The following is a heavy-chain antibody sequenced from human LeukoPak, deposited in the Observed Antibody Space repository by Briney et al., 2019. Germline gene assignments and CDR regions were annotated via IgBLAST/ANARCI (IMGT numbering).Heavy chain of an antibody. J-gene: IGHJ4*02. CDR2: NSAYNGNT. Sequence: ASVEVSCKASGFTFTSYGISWVRQAPGQGLEWMGWNSAYNGNTNYAQKLQGRVTMTTDTSTSTAYMELRSLRSDDTVVYYCARDRSSSSDYWGQGTLVTVSS. D-gene: IGHD6-6*01. V-gene: IGHV1-18*01. CDR3: ARDRSSSSDY. CDR1: GFTFTSYG.